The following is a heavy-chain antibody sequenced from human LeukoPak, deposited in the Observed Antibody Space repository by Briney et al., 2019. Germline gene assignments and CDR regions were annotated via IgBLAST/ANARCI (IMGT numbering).Heavy chain of an antibody. CDR1: GYTLTSYG. J-gene: IGHJ6*04. CDR3: ARSSSWPVLLGMDV. V-gene: IGHV1-18*04. D-gene: IGHD6-13*01. CDR2: ISAYNGNT. Sequence: ASVKVSCKASGYTLTSYGISWVRQAPGQGLEWMGWISAYNGNTNYAQKLQGRVTMTTDTSTSTAYMELRSLRPDDTAVYYCARSSSWPVLLGMDVWGKGTTVTVSS.